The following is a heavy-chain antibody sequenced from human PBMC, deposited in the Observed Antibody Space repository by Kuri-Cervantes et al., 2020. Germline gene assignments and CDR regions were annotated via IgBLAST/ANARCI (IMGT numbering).Heavy chain of an antibody. CDR1: GISLSTSGMR. Sequence: SGPTLVKPTQTLTLTYTFSGISLSTSGMRVSWIRQPPGKALEWLARIDWDDDKFYSTSLKTRLTISKDTSKNQVVLTMTNMDPVDTATYYCARISPIAALSVAYDAFDIWGQGTMVTVSS. V-gene: IGHV2-70D*14. D-gene: IGHD6-6*01. CDR2: IDWDDDK. J-gene: IGHJ3*02. CDR3: ARISPIAALSVAYDAFDI.